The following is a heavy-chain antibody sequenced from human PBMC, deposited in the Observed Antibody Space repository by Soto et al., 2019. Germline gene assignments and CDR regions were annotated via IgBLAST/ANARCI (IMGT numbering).Heavy chain of an antibody. CDR1: GGSISSGGYY. CDR2: IYYSGSS. Sequence: QVQLQESGPGLVKPSQTLSLTCTVSGGSISSGGYYWSWIRQHPGKGLEWIGSIYYSGSSYYNPSINSLVTISVDTSKNQFSLKRSSVTAGDTAVYYCARVGLDYYDSSGYYYLFDSCCQGTLVTVSS. V-gene: IGHV4-31*01. CDR3: ARVGLDYYDSSGYYYLFDS. J-gene: IGHJ4*02. D-gene: IGHD3-22*01.